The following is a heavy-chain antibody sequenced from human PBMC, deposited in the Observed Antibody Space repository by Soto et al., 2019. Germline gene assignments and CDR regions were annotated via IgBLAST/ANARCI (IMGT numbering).Heavy chain of an antibody. CDR1: GYTFTSYD. CDR3: ARGRSIRGSGSYSSNWFDP. D-gene: IGHD3-10*01. CDR2: MNPNSGNT. J-gene: IGHJ5*02. V-gene: IGHV1-8*01. Sequence: ASVKVSCKASGYTFTSYDINWVRQATGQGLEWMGWMNPNSGNTGYAQKFQGRVTMTRNTPISTAYMELSSLRSEDTAVYYCARGRSIRGSGSYSSNWFDPWGQGTLVTVSS.